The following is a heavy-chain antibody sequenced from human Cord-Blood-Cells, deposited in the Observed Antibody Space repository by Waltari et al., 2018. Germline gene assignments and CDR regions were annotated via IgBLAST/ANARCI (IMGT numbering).Heavy chain of an antibody. CDR1: GFPFRSYA. V-gene: IGHV3-30-3*01. Sequence: QGQLVVSGGGVDQPGRSPRPSCAAFGFPFRSYARHWVRQAPGKGLEWVAVISYDGSNKYYADSVKGRFTISRDNSKNTLYLQMNSLRAEDTAVYYCARGRYSSSPDDAFDIWGQGTMVTVSS. CDR2: ISYDGSNK. J-gene: IGHJ3*02. D-gene: IGHD6-13*01. CDR3: ARGRYSSSPDDAFDI.